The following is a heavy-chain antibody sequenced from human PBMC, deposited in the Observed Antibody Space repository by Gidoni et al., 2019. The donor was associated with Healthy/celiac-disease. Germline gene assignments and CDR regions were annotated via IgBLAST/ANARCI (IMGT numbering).Heavy chain of an antibody. CDR3: AKSRAYVATEYYGMDV. Sequence: QVQLQESGPGLVKPSGTLSLTCAVYGGSISSSNWWSWVRQPPGKGLEWIGEIYHSGSTNYNPSIKIRVTISVDKSKNQFSLKLSSVTAADTAVYYCAKSRAYVATEYYGMDVWGQGTTVTVSS. CDR1: GGSISSSNW. V-gene: IGHV4-4*02. D-gene: IGHD5-12*01. J-gene: IGHJ6*02. CDR2: IYHSGST.